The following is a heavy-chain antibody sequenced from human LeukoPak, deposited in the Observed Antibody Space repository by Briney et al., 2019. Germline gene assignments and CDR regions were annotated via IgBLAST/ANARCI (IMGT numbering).Heavy chain of an antibody. CDR1: GFTFSSYA. J-gene: IGHJ4*02. D-gene: IGHD3-9*01. CDR2: ISYDGSNK. Sequence: HPGRSLRLSCAASGFTFSSYAMHWVRQAPGEGLEWVAVISYDGSNKYYADSVKGRFTISRDNSKNTLYLQMSSLRAEDTAVYYCARAELTGYLYYFDYWGQGTLVTVSS. V-gene: IGHV3-30*04. CDR3: ARAELTGYLYYFDY.